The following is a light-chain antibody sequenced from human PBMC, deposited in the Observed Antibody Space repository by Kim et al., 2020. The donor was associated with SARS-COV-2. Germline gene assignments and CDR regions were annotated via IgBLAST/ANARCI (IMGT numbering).Light chain of an antibody. CDR3: QVWDSSSDRV. CDR1: NIGSKS. V-gene: IGLV3-21*04. CDR2: YDS. Sequence: VAPGKTARITCGGNNIGSKSVHWYQQKPGQAPGLVIYYDSDRPSGIPERFSGSNSGNTATLTISRVEAGDEADYYCQVWDSSSDRVFGGGTQLTVL. J-gene: IGLJ3*02.